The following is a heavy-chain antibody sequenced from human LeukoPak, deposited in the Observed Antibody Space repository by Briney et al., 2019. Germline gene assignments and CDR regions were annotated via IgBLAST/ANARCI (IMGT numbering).Heavy chain of an antibody. CDR3: ARAGYCSGGSCYLRYYYYYGMDV. J-gene: IGHJ6*02. CDR1: GGSFNGYY. V-gene: IGHV4-59*01. D-gene: IGHD2-15*01. Sequence: PSETLSLTCAVYGGSFNGYYWSWIRQPPGKGLEWIGYIYYSGSTNYNPSLKSRVTISVDTSKNQFSLKLSSVTAADTAVYYCARAGYCSGGSCYLRYYYYYGMDVWGQGTTVTVSS. CDR2: IYYSGST.